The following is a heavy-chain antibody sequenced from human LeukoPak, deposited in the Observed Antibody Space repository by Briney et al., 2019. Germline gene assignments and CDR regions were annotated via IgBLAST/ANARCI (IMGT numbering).Heavy chain of an antibody. V-gene: IGHV3-66*01. CDR3: ARGSRSGTSWFAFDI. Sequence: PGGSLRLSCEASGFTVNSIYMTWVRQAPGKGLEWVSVIYIGGETYYAESVKGRFSIFRDNSKNTVYLQMNSLRAEDTAVYYCARGSRSGTSWFAFDIWGQGTMVTVSS. D-gene: IGHD2-2*01. J-gene: IGHJ3*02. CDR1: GFTVNSIY. CDR2: IYIGGET.